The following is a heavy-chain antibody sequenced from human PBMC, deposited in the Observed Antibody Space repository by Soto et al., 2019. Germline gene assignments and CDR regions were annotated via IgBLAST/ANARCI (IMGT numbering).Heavy chain of an antibody. D-gene: IGHD6-6*01. CDR3: ARDSSSPYYYYMDG. Sequence: GASVKVSCKASGYTFTSYDINWVRQATGQGLEWMGWMNPNSGNTGYAQKFQGRVTMTRNTSISTAYMELSSLRSEDTAVYYCARDSSSPYYYYMDGWGKGTTVTVSS. J-gene: IGHJ6*03. CDR2: MNPNSGNT. V-gene: IGHV1-8*01. CDR1: GYTFTSYD.